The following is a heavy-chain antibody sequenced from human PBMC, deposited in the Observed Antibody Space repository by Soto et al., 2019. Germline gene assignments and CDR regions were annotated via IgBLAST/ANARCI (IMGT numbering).Heavy chain of an antibody. V-gene: IGHV4-39*01. J-gene: IGHJ4*02. D-gene: IGHD5-12*01. CDR1: GGSIGSSSYY. CDR3: AMNSGYDLFDY. Sequence: SETLSLTCTVSGGSIGSSSYYWGWIRQPPGKGLEWIGSIYYSGSTYYNPSLKSRVTISVDTSKNQFSLKLSSVTAADTAVYYCAMNSGYDLFDYWGQGTLVTVSS. CDR2: IYYSGST.